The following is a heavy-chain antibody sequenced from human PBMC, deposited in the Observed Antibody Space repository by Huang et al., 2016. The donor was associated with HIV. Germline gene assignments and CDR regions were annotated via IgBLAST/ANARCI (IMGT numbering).Heavy chain of an antibody. CDR3: ASHLLGVGVH. V-gene: IGHV1-18*01. Sequence: QVQLVQSGPEVRKPGASVRVSCKTSGYTFTNYGISWVRQAPGQGLEWMGWVSPATGKTNSAKRFQDRVTMTTDSSTNAAYMEVGSLGSGYTAVYFCASHLLGVGVHWCQGSLISVSS. D-gene: IGHD3-3*01. CDR2: VSPATGKT. CDR1: GYTFTNYG. J-gene: IGHJ4*02.